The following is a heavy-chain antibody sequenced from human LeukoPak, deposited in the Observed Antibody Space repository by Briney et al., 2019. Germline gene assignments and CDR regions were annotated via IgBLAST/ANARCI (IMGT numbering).Heavy chain of an antibody. CDR3: ARGRPRSGYYPFDY. D-gene: IGHD3-3*01. J-gene: IGHJ4*02. CDR2: IYYSGST. V-gene: IGHV4-59*01. CDR1: GGSISSYY. Sequence: SETLSLTCTVSGGSISSYYWSWIRQPPGKGLEWIGYIYYSGSTNYNPPLKGRVTISVDTSKNQFSLKLSSVTAADTAVYYCARGRPRSGYYPFDYWGQGTLVTVSS.